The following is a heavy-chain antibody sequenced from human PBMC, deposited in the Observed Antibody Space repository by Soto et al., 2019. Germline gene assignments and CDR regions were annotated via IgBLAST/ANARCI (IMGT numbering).Heavy chain of an antibody. D-gene: IGHD6-19*01. CDR3: ARRTRNSSGCYFWFDP. J-gene: IGHJ5*02. Sequence: QLQLQESGPGLVKPSETLSLTCTVSGGSISSSSYYWGWIRQPPGKGLEWIGSIYYSGSTNYNPSLKSRVTISVDTSKNQFSLKLSSVTAADTAVYYCARRTRNSSGCYFWFDPWGQGTLVTVSS. CDR2: IYYSGST. CDR1: GGSISSSSYY. V-gene: IGHV4-39*01.